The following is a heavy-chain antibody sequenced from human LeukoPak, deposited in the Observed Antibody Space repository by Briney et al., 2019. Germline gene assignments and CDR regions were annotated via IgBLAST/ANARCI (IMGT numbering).Heavy chain of an antibody. CDR3: ARGRTNRLGY. V-gene: IGHV4-34*01. J-gene: IGHJ4*02. CDR1: GGSFSGYY. Sequence: SETLSLTCAVYGGSFSGYYWSWIRQPPGKGLEWIGEINHSGSTNYNPSLKSRVTISVDTSKNQFSLKLSSVTAADTAVYYCARGRTNRLGYWGQGTLITVSS. CDR2: INHSGST. D-gene: IGHD1-14*01.